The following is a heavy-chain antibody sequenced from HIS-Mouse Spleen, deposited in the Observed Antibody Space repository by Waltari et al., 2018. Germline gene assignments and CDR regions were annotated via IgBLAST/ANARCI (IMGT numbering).Heavy chain of an antibody. V-gene: IGHV4-39*07. D-gene: IGHD6-13*01. CDR3: AREIPYSSSWYDWYFDL. J-gene: IGHJ2*01. Sequence: QLQLQESGPGLVKPSETLSLTCTVSGGSISSSSYYWGWIRQPPGKGLEWIGCIYYSGGPYYNPSLKSRVTISVDTSKNQFSLKLSSVTAADTAVYYCAREIPYSSSWYDWYFDLWGRGTLVTVSS. CDR2: IYYSGGP. CDR1: GGSISSSSYY.